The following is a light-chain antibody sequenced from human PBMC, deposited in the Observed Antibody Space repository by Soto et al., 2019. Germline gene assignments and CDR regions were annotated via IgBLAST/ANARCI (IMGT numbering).Light chain of an antibody. CDR1: QRVSSSS. CDR2: GAS. Sequence: EMVVTQSPGTLYFSPGERATLSCRASQRVSSSSLAWDQQKPGQAPRLLIYGASSRDTGIPDRFSGSGSGTDFAITISILEHEHVAVYCCHQYGSSPYTFGYGNNRDIK. J-gene: IGKJ2*01. CDR3: HQYGSSPYT. V-gene: IGKV3-20*01.